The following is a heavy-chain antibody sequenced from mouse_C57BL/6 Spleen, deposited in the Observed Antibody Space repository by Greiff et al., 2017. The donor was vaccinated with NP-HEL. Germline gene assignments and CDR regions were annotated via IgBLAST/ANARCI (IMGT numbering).Heavy chain of an antibody. V-gene: IGHV7-3*01. D-gene: IGHD2-4*01. CDR1: GFTFTDYY. Sequence: EVRLVESGGGLVQPGGSLSLSCAASGFTFTDYYMSWVRQPPGKALEWLGFIRNKANGYTTEYSASVKGRFTISRDNFQSILYLQMNALRAEDSATYYCARYIGLRRYFDVWGTGTTVTVSS. CDR2: IRNKANGYTT. J-gene: IGHJ1*03. CDR3: ARYIGLRRYFDV.